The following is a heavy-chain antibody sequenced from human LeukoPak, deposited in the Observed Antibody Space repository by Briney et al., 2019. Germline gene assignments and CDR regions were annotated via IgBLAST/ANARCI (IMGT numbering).Heavy chain of an antibody. Sequence: TSETLSLTXAVYGGSFSGYYWSWIRQPPGKGLEWIGEINHSGSTNYNPSLKSRVTISVDTSKNQFSLKLSSVTAADTAVYYCARERTGITIFGVAHYYFDYWGQGTLVTVSS. D-gene: IGHD3-3*01. V-gene: IGHV4-34*01. CDR2: INHSGST. CDR3: ARERTGITIFGVAHYYFDY. J-gene: IGHJ4*02. CDR1: GGSFSGYY.